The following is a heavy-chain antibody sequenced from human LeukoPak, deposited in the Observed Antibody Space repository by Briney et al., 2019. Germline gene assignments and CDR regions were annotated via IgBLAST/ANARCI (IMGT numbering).Heavy chain of an antibody. Sequence: SVTLSLTCTVSGGSISSSSYYWGWIRQPPGKGLEWIGSIYYSGSTYYNPSLKSRVTISVDTSKNQFSLKLSSVTAADTAVYYCAGPLNGMDVWGQGTTVTVSS. CDR2: IYYSGST. J-gene: IGHJ6*02. CDR1: GGSISSSSYY. CDR3: AGPLNGMDV. D-gene: IGHD3-9*01. V-gene: IGHV4-39*01.